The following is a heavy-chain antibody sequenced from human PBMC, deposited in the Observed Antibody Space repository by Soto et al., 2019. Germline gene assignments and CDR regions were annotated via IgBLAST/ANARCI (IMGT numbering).Heavy chain of an antibody. J-gene: IGHJ4*02. CDR1: GFTFSSDW. D-gene: IGHD2-15*01. V-gene: IGHV3-74*01. CDR2: IKGDGSST. Sequence: EVQLVESGGDLVQPGGSLRVSCAASGFTFSSDWMHWVRQAPGKGLVWVSRIKGDGSSTSYADSVKGRFTISRDNAKNTLYLQMNSLRAEDAAVYYCVRDTSGFCGGRCYDDWGQGTLVTVSS. CDR3: VRDTSGFCGGRCYDD.